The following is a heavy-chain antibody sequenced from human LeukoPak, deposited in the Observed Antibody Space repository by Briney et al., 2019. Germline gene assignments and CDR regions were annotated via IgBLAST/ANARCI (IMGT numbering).Heavy chain of an antibody. CDR1: GFTFDDYA. J-gene: IGHJ4*02. CDR2: ISWNSGSI. Sequence: PSRALRLSCAAPGFTFDDYAMHWVRQAPGKGLEWVSGISWNSGSISYADSVKGRFTISSDNAKKSLYLQMNSLRAEDTALYYCAKDKYLAKAGIFDYWGQGTLVTVSS. V-gene: IGHV3-9*01. D-gene: IGHD6-19*01. CDR3: AKDKYLAKAGIFDY.